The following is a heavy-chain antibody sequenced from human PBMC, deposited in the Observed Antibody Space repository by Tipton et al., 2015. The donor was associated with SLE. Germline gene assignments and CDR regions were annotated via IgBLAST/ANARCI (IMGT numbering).Heavy chain of an antibody. CDR2: IFYSGSA. Sequence: TLSLTCSVSDYSISSGYYWAWIRQPPGKGLEWIGAIFYSGSAYYNPSLKSRVSLSVDSSKNQFSLKLNFVTAADTAVYWCARGWGPIAAAGKENYWGQGTLVTASS. CDR1: DYSISSGYY. J-gene: IGHJ4*02. D-gene: IGHD6-13*01. V-gene: IGHV4-38-2*02. CDR3: ARGWGPIAAAGKENY.